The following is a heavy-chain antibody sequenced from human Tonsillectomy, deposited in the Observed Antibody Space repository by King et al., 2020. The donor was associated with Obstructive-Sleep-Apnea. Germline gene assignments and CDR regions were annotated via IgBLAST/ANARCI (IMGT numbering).Heavy chain of an antibody. Sequence: QLVQSGGVVVQPGGSLRLSCAASGFTFDDYAMHWVRQAPGKGLECVSLISWDGGSTYYADSVKGRFTISRDNSKNSLYLQMNSLRAEDTALYYCAKDLGIAVALGGMDVWGQGTTVTVSS. V-gene: IGHV3-43D*03. CDR3: AKDLGIAVALGGMDV. D-gene: IGHD6-19*01. J-gene: IGHJ6*02. CDR1: GFTFDDYA. CDR2: ISWDGGST.